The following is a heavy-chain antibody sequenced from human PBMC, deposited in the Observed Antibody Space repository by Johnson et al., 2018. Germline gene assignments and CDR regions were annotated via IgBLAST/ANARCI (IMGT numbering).Heavy chain of an antibody. CDR3: AKDVYSGGSTDAFDI. Sequence: VQLVESGGGLVQPGGSLRLSCAASGFTFSSYAINWVRQAPGKGLEWVSVISGSGVKTYYADSVKGRFTSSRDNSKNTLYLQMNSLRAEDTAVYYCAKDVYSGGSTDAFDIWGQGTMVIVSS. D-gene: IGHD4-23*01. J-gene: IGHJ3*02. CDR1: GFTFSSYA. CDR2: ISGSGVKT. V-gene: IGHV3-23*04.